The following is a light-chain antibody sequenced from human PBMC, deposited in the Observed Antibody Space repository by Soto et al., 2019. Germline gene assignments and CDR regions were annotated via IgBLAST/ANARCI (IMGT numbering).Light chain of an antibody. J-gene: IGKJ1*01. CDR2: KTS. V-gene: IGKV1-5*03. CDR3: HQYNSYWT. Sequence: DTQMTQSPSTLSASVGDRVTITCRASQSIGSWLAWYQQKPGKAPKLLIYKTSILENGVPSRFSGSGSGTEFTLSICSLQPDDFATYYCHQYNSYWTFGQGTKVEIK. CDR1: QSIGSW.